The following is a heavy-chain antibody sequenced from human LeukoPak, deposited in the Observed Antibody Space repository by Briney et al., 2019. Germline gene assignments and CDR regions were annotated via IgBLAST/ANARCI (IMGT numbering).Heavy chain of an antibody. CDR1: GGSISSGSYY. CDR3: ARDSYGYDRLLDY. J-gene: IGHJ4*02. Sequence: SETLSLTCTVSGGSISSGSYYWSWIRQPAGKGLEWIGYIYYSGSTNYNPSLKSRVTISVDTSKNQFSLKLSSVTAADTAVYYCARDSYGYDRLLDYWGQGTLVTVSS. V-gene: IGHV4-61*10. D-gene: IGHD3-22*01. CDR2: IYYSGST.